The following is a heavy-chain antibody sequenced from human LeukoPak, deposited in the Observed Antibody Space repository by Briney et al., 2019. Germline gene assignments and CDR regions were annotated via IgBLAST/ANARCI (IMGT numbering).Heavy chain of an antibody. V-gene: IGHV4-39*07. J-gene: IGHJ6*03. Sequence: SETLSLTCTVSGGSISSSSYYWGWIRQPPGKGLEWIGSIYYSGSTYYNPSLKSRVTISVDTSKNQFSLKLSSVTAADTAVYYCSRGALGATGGYYYYYMDVWGKGTTVTVSS. CDR2: IYYSGST. CDR3: SRGALGATGGYYYYYMDV. CDR1: GGSISSSSYY. D-gene: IGHD1-26*01.